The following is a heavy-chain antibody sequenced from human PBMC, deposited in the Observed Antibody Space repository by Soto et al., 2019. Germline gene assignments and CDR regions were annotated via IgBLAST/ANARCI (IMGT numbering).Heavy chain of an antibody. CDR2: VKSKTDGGTT. CDR1: GFTFSNAW. CDR3: TTDYGEYVVSVDY. Sequence: EVQLVESGGGLVKPGGSLRLSCAASGFTFSNAWMNWVRQAPGKGLEWVGRVKSKTDGGTTDYAAPVKGRFTISRDDSKNTLYLQMNSLKTEDTVVYYCTTDYGEYVVSVDYWGQGTLVTVSS. J-gene: IGHJ4*02. D-gene: IGHD4-17*01. V-gene: IGHV3-15*07.